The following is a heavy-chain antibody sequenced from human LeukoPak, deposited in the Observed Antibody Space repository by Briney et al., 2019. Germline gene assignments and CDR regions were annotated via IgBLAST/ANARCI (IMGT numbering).Heavy chain of an antibody. CDR1: GGSISIYY. CDR2: IHTSEST. CDR3: ARGTWAAGLDV. V-gene: IGHV4-4*07. J-gene: IGHJ6*03. D-gene: IGHD6-13*01. Sequence: SETLSLTCTVSGGSISIYYWNWIRQPAGKGLEYIGRIHTSESTNYNPSLKSRVTVSVDTSKKQFSLILRSVTAADTAIYYCARGTWAAGLDVWGKGTRSPSP.